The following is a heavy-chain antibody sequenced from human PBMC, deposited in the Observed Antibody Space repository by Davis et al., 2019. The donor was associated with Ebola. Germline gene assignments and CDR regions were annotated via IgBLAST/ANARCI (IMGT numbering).Heavy chain of an antibody. D-gene: IGHD3-10*01. CDR2: IYYSGST. Sequence: PSETLSLTCTVSACSISSSSYYWSWIRQPPGKGLEWIGYIYYSGSTNYNPSLKSRVTISVDTSKNQFSLKLSSVTAADTAVYYCASLWAQYYFDYWGQGTLVTVSS. CDR3: ASLWAQYYFDY. V-gene: IGHV4-61*05. J-gene: IGHJ4*02. CDR1: ACSISSSSYY.